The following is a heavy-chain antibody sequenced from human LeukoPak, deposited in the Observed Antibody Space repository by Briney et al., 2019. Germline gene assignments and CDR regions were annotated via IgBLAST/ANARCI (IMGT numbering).Heavy chain of an antibody. V-gene: IGHV3-48*03. Sequence: TGGSLRLSCAASGFTFSNYEMNWVRQAPGKGLEWVSYITSSGNTIYYANSVKGRFTISRDNAKNSLYLQMNSLRAEDTAVYYCARGSPGYWGQGTLVTVSS. CDR3: ARGSPGY. CDR1: GFTFSNYE. J-gene: IGHJ4*02. CDR2: ITSSGNTI.